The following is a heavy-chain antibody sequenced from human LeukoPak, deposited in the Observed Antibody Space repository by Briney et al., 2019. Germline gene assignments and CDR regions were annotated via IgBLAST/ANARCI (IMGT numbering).Heavy chain of an antibody. D-gene: IGHD6-19*01. CDR3: ARGGSGGSYDAFDI. CDR2: INPNSGGT. V-gene: IGHV1-2*06. CDR1: GYTFTGYY. J-gene: IGHJ3*02. Sequence: GASVKVSCKASGYTFTGYYMHWVRQAPGRGLEWMGRINPNSGGTNYAQKFQGRVTMTRDTSISTAYMELSRLRSDDTAVYYCARGGSGGSYDAFDIWGQGTMVTVSS.